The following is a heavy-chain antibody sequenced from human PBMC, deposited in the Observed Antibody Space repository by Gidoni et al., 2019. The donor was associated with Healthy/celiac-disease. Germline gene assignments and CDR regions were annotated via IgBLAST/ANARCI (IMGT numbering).Heavy chain of an antibody. Sequence: QVQLQESGPGLGKPSETLSLTCTVSGGSVSSGSYYWSWIRQPPGKGLEWNGYIYYSGSTNYNPSLKGRVTISVDTSKNQFSLKLSSVTAADTAVYYCARDQQGIIWGQGTMVTVSS. CDR2: IYYSGST. CDR1: GGSVSSGSYY. J-gene: IGHJ3*02. CDR3: ARDQQGII. D-gene: IGHD7-27*01. V-gene: IGHV4-61*01.